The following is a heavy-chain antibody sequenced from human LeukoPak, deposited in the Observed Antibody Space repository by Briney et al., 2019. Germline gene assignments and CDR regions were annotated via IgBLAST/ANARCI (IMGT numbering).Heavy chain of an antibody. CDR1: RFSLSTRGVG. CDR3: ARSPPGDYDFWSGYYTLGAYFDY. J-gene: IGHJ4*02. Sequence: SGPTLVNPTQTLTLTCTFSRFSLSTRGVGVGWIRQPPGKALEWLALIYWNDDKRYSPSLSSRLTITKDTSKNQVVLTVTNMDPVDTATYYCARSPPGDYDFWSGYYTLGAYFDYWGQGTLVTVSS. V-gene: IGHV2-5*01. CDR2: IYWNDDK. D-gene: IGHD3-3*01.